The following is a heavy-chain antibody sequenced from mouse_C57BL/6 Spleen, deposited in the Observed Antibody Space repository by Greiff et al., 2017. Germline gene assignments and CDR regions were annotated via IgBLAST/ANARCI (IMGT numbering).Heavy chain of an antibody. CDR1: GYTFTSYW. Sequence: QVQLQQPGAELVKPGASVKLSCKASGYTFTSYWMQWVKQRPGQGLEWIGEIDPSDSYTNYNQKFKGKATLTVDTSSSTAYMQLSSLTSEDSAVYYCARVSRSYDEFAYWGQGTLVTVSA. CDR2: IDPSDSYT. V-gene: IGHV1-50*01. D-gene: IGHD2-12*01. CDR3: ARVSRSYDEFAY. J-gene: IGHJ3*01.